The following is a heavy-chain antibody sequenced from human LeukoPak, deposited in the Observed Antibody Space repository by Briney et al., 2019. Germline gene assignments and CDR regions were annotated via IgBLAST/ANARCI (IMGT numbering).Heavy chain of an antibody. V-gene: IGHV3-21*01. J-gene: IGHJ4*02. CDR3: ARGLCGGDCYDY. CDR2: ISTGSDFI. CDR1: GFTFNNYH. D-gene: IGHD2-21*01. Sequence: GGSLRLSCAASGFTFNNYHMNWVRQAPGRGLEWVSSISTGSDFIYYADSVKGRFTISRDNAENSLYLQMNSLRAEDTAVYYCARGLCGGDCYDYWGQGTLVTVSS.